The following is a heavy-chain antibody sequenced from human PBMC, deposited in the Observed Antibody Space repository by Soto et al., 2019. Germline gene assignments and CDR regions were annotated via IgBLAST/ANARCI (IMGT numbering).Heavy chain of an antibody. CDR2: IYYSGST. J-gene: IGHJ5*02. D-gene: IGHD3-22*01. Sequence: ASETLSLTCTVSGGSISSSSYYWGWIRQPPGKGLEWIGSIYYSGSTYYNPSLKSRVTISVDTSKNQFSLKLSSVTAADTAVYYCASSTHYYDSSGPKKYNWFDPWGQGTLVTVS. CDR1: GGSISSSSYY. V-gene: IGHV4-39*01. CDR3: ASSTHYYDSSGPKKYNWFDP.